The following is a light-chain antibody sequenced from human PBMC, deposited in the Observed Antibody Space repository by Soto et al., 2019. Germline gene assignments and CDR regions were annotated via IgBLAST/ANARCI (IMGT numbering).Light chain of an antibody. Sequence: QSVMTQPPSVSAAPGQKVTIPGSGSSSNIGGNSVSWYQQLPGTAPKLLIYDDNKRPSGIPDRFSGSKSGTSATLGITGFQTGDEADYYCGSWDSSLSAYVFGTGTKLTVL. CDR3: GSWDSSLSAYV. J-gene: IGLJ1*01. CDR1: SSNIGGNS. V-gene: IGLV1-51*01. CDR2: DDN.